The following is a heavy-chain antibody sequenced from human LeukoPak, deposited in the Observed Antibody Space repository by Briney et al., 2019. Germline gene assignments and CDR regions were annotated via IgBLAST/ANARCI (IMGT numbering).Heavy chain of an antibody. CDR2: ISGSDGST. CDR1: GFTFSSYA. CDR3: AKVGVVYSYYYYYMDV. Sequence: GGSLRLSCAASGFTFSSYAMSWVRQAPGKGLEWVSAISGSDGSTYYADSVKGRFTISRDNSKNTLYLQMNSLRAEDTAVYYCAKVGVVYSYYYYYMDVWGKGTTVTVSS. J-gene: IGHJ6*03. V-gene: IGHV3-23*01. D-gene: IGHD3-3*01.